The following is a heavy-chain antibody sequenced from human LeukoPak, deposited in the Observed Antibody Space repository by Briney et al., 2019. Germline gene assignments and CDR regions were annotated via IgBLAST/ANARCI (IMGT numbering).Heavy chain of an antibody. CDR2: INPSGGST. CDR3: ARVDTIYSSSSEWDFDY. D-gene: IGHD6-6*01. CDR1: GYTFTSYY. J-gene: IGHJ4*02. Sequence: ASVKVSCKASGYTFTSYYMRWVRQAPGQGLEWMGIINPSGGSTSYAQKFQGRATMTRDTSTSTVYMELSSLRSEDTAVYYCARVDTIYSSSSEWDFDYWGQGTLVTVSS. V-gene: IGHV1-46*01.